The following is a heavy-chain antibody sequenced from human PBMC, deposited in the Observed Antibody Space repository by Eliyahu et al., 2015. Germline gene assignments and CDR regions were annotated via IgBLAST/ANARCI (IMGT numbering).Heavy chain of an antibody. V-gene: IGHV4-39*07. CDR2: IYYXGST. CDR3: ARDSSGWSDY. Sequence: QLQLQESGPGLVKPSXALSLTCTVSGXSISXSSYSWGWIRQPPGKGLEWIGSIYYXGSTYYNPSLKSRVTISVDTSKNQFSLKLSSVTAADTAVYYCARDSSGWSDYWGQGTLVTVSS. CDR1: GXSISXSSYS. J-gene: IGHJ4*02. D-gene: IGHD6-19*01.